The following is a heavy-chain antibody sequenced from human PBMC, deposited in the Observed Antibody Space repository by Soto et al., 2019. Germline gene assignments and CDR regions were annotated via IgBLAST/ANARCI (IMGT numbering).Heavy chain of an antibody. J-gene: IGHJ4*02. Sequence: VQLVESGGGLVQPGGSLRLSCAASGFTFSSYWMSWVRQAPGKGLEWVANIKQDGREKYYVDSVKGRFTIYRDNAKNSLYLQMNSLRAEDTAVYYCARGRHSSGYYSAYWGQGTLVTVSS. CDR1: GFTFSSYW. CDR3: ARGRHSSGYYSAY. D-gene: IGHD3-22*01. CDR2: IKQDGREK. V-gene: IGHV3-7*03.